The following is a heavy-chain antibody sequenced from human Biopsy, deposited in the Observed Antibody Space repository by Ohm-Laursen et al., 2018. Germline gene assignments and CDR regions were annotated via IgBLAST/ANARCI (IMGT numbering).Heavy chain of an antibody. J-gene: IGHJ4*02. CDR1: GFTFSSYG. V-gene: IGHV3-23*01. Sequence: SLRLSCTAPGFTFSSYGMSWVRQAPGQGLEWVSVLSGSGGTTYYADSVKGRFTISRDNSKNTLYLQMNSLTAEDTAVYYCAKTFHGSSFLYDYWGQGTLVTVSS. D-gene: IGHD2-15*01. CDR2: LSGSGGTT. CDR3: AKTFHGSSFLYDY.